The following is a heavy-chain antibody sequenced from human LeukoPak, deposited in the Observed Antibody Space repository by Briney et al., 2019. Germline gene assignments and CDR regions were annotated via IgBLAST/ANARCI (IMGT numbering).Heavy chain of an antibody. CDR2: MNPNSGNT. CDR3: ARDYYDFWSGPLGD. Sequence: GASVKVSCKASGYTFTSYDINWVRQATGQGLEWMGWMNPNSGNTGYAQKFQGRVTMTRNTSISTAYMELSSLRSEDTAVYYCARDYYDFWSGPLGDWGQGTLVTVSS. V-gene: IGHV1-8*01. D-gene: IGHD3-3*01. J-gene: IGHJ4*02. CDR1: GYTFTSYD.